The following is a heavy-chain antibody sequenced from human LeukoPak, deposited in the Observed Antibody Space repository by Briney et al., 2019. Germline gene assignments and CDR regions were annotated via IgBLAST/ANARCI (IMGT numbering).Heavy chain of an antibody. Sequence: SETLSLTCTVAGYSISSGFYWGWIRPPPGKGLEWIGEINHSGNSNYNPSLKSRVTISVDTSKNQFSLKLSSVTAADTAIYYCARQGIRYGSESYYMRGWFDPWGQGTLVTVSS. J-gene: IGHJ5*02. D-gene: IGHD3-10*01. CDR1: GYSISSGFY. CDR2: INHSGNS. V-gene: IGHV4-38-2*02. CDR3: ARQGIRYGSESYYMRGWFDP.